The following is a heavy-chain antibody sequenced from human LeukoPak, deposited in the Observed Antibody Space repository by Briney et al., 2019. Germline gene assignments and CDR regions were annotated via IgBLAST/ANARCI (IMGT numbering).Heavy chain of an antibody. J-gene: IGHJ4*02. V-gene: IGHV3-23*01. CDR2: ISGSGGST. CDR1: GFTFRSYA. CDR3: AKETTYYDFWSGYYS. Sequence: PGGSLRLSXAASGFTFRSYAMSWVRQAPGKGLEWVSAISGSGGSTYYADSVKGRFTISRDNSKNTLYLQMNSLRAEDTAVYYCAKETTYYDFWSGYYSWGQGTLVTVSS. D-gene: IGHD3-3*01.